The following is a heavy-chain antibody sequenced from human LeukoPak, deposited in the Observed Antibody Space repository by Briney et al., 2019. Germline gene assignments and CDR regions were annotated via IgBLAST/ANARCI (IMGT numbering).Heavy chain of an antibody. J-gene: IGHJ5*02. V-gene: IGHV1-18*01. CDR3: ARVSSIAAVDWFDP. CDR2: ISAYNGNT. D-gene: IGHD6-13*01. Sequence: ASVKVSCKASGYTFTSYGISWVRQAAGQGLEWMGWISAYNGNTNYAQKLQGRVTMTTDTSTSTAYMELRSLRSDDTAVYYCARVSSIAAVDWFDPWGQGTLVTVSS. CDR1: GYTFTSYG.